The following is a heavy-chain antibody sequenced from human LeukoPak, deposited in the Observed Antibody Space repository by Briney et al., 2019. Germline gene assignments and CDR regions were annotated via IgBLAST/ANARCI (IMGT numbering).Heavy chain of an antibody. CDR1: GGSFSGYY. CDR3: ARGLQQLVYYYYYYYMDV. Sequence: PSETLSLTCAVYGGSFSGYYWSWIRQPPGKGLEWIGEINHSGSTNYNPSPKSRVTISVDTSKNQFSLKLSSVTAADTAVYYCARGLQQLVYYYYYYYMDVWGKGTTVTVSS. CDR2: INHSGST. D-gene: IGHD6-13*01. J-gene: IGHJ6*03. V-gene: IGHV4-34*01.